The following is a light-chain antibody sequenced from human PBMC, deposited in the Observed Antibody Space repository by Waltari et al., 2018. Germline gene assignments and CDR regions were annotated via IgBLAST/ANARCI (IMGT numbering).Light chain of an antibody. V-gene: IGKV3-11*01. CDR1: ERVSTY. J-gene: IGKJ3*01. CDR3: QQRSNWPRS. Sequence: EIVLTQSPATLSLSPGERATLSCAASERVSTYLAWYQHKPGQPPRLLIYDASYRATGIPARCSGSGSGTDFTLTISSLEPEDFAVYYCQQRSNWPRSFGPGTKVEI. CDR2: DAS.